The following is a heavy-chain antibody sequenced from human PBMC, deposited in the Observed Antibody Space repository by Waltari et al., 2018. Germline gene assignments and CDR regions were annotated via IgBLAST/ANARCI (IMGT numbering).Heavy chain of an antibody. CDR3: AREGPYYDSRGAFDI. CDR2: ISSSSSYI. CDR1: GFTFSSYS. Sequence: EVQLVESGGGLVKPGGSLRLSCAASGFTFSSYSMNWVRQAPGKGLEWVSSISSSSSYIYYADSVKGRFTISRDNAKNSLYLQMNSLRAEDTAVYYCAREGPYYDSRGAFDIWGQGTMVTVSS. D-gene: IGHD3-22*01. V-gene: IGHV3-21*01. J-gene: IGHJ3*02.